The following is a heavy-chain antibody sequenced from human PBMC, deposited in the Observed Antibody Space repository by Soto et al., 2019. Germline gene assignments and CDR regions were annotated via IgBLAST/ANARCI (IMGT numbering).Heavy chain of an antibody. J-gene: IGHJ6*03. CDR1: GGSFSGYY. Sequence: SETLSLTCAVYGGSFSGYYWSWIRQPPGKGLEWIGEINHSGSTNYNPSLKSRVTISVDTSKNQFSLKLSSVTAADTAVYYFARTGYCSSTSCYGGGYYYYMDVWGKGTTVTSP. V-gene: IGHV4-34*01. CDR2: INHSGST. CDR3: ARTGYCSSTSCYGGGYYYYMDV. D-gene: IGHD2-2*01.